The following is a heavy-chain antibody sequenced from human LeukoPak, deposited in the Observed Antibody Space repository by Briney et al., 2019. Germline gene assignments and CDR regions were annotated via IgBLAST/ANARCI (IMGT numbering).Heavy chain of an antibody. D-gene: IGHD3-10*01. CDR2: INPNSGDT. CDR3: AGEVRYGSGSYYKEDNRFDP. Sequence: ASVKVSCKASGYTFIGYYMHWVRQAPGQGLEWMGWINPNSGDTNYAQKFQGRVTMTRDTSISTAYMELSRLRSDDTAVYYCAGEVRYGSGSYYKEDNRFDPWGQGTLVTVSS. V-gene: IGHV1-2*02. CDR1: GYTFIGYY. J-gene: IGHJ5*02.